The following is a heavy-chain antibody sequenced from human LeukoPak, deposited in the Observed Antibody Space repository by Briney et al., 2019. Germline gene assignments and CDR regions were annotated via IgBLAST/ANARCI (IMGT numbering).Heavy chain of an antibody. Sequence: GGTLRLSCAASGFSFSSYGMSWVRQAPGKGLEWVSSISSSSSYIYYADSVKGRFTISRDNAKNSLYLQMNSLRAEDTAIYYCARDQGGGTSYWGQGTLVTVSS. D-gene: IGHD2-15*01. CDR1: GFSFSSYG. V-gene: IGHV3-21*01. CDR3: ARDQGGGTSY. J-gene: IGHJ4*02. CDR2: ISSSSSYI.